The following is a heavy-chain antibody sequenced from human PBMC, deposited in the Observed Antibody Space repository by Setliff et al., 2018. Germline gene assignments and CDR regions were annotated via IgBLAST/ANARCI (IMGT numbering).Heavy chain of an antibody. J-gene: IGHJ6*03. D-gene: IGHD5-18*01. V-gene: IGHV1-2*06. CDR2: VNPKNGGI. Sequence: ASVKVSCKASGYTLTSHYIHWVRQAPGQGPEWMGRVNPKNGGILYSQKFEGRVSMTGDRTISTVYMELSSLTSDDTAVYYCAREGVDTRSSTDYRYYMDVWGKGTTVTVSS. CDR1: GYTLTSHY. CDR3: AREGVDTRSSTDYRYYMDV.